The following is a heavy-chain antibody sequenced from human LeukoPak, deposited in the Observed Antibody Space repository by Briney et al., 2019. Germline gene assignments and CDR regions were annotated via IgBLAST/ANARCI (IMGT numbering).Heavy chain of an antibody. CDR1: GYSISSGYY. D-gene: IGHD6-13*01. J-gene: IGHJ4*02. CDR2: FYHSGST. CDR3: ARGLIAAAVYFDY. V-gene: IGHV4-38-2*01. Sequence: SETLSLTCAVSGYSISSGYYWGWIRRPPGKGLEWSGSFYHSGSTYYNPPPNRRVTISVDNTKTQFSLKLSSVTAADTAVYYCARGLIAAAVYFDYWGQGTLVTVSS.